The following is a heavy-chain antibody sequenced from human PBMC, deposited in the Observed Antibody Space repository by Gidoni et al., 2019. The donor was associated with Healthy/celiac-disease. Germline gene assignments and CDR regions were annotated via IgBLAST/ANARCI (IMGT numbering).Heavy chain of an antibody. J-gene: IGHJ3*02. D-gene: IGHD5-18*01. Sequence: QVQLQESGPGLVKPSQTLSLTCTVSGGSISSGSYYWSWIRQPAGKGLEWIGRIYTSGSTNYNPSLKSRVTISVDTSKNQFSLKLSSVTAADTAVYYCARTGYSYGPDAFDIWGQGTMVTVSS. CDR1: GGSISSGSYY. CDR3: ARTGYSYGPDAFDI. CDR2: IYTSGST. V-gene: IGHV4-61*02.